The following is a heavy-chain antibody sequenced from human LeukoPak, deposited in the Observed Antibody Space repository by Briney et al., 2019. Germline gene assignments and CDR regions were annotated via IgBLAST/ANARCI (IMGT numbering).Heavy chain of an antibody. J-gene: IGHJ4*02. Sequence: SQTLSLTCTVSGGSMSSGNYYWSWIRQPAGKGLEWIGRIYTSGSTNYNPSLKSRVTMSVDTSKNQFSLKLSSVTAADTAVYYCARGVDVVNLDFWGQGTLVTVSS. CDR1: GGSMSSGNYY. CDR2: IYTSGST. D-gene: IGHD2-15*01. V-gene: IGHV4-61*02. CDR3: ARGVDVVNLDF.